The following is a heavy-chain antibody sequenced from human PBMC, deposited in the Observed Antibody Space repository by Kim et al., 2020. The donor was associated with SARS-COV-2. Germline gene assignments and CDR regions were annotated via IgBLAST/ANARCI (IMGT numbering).Heavy chain of an antibody. V-gene: IGHV4-59*08. CDR3: ARAGGYSGLRSFDP. CDR2: IYYSGST. D-gene: IGHD5-12*01. Sequence: SETLSLTCTVSGGSISSYYWSWIRQPPGKGLEWIGYIYYSGSTNYNPSLKSRVTISVDTSKNQFSLKLSSVTAADTAVYYCARAGGYSGLRSFDPWGQGTLVTVSS. J-gene: IGHJ5*02. CDR1: GGSISSYY.